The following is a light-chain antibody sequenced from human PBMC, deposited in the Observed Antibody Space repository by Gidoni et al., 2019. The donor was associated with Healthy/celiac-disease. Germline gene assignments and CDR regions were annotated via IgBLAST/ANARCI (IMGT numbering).Light chain of an antibody. CDR2: DAS. CDR1: QSVSSY. J-gene: IGKJ1*01. Sequence: ELVLTHSPATLSLSPGERATLSCRASQSVSSYLAWYHQKPGQAPRLLVYDASNRATGLPARFSGGGSGTDFTLTISSLEPEDVAVYYCQQRSNWWTFGQGTKVEIK. CDR3: QQRSNWWT. V-gene: IGKV3-11*01.